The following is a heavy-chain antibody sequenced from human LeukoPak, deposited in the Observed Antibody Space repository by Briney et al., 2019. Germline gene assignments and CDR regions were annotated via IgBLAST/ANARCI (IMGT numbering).Heavy chain of an antibody. Sequence: GGSLRLSCAASGFTFSTYGMHWVRQAPGKGLEWVLFIRYDGSNKYYADSVKGRFTISRDNAKNSLYLQMNSLSAEDTALYYCARDGGDCSGDSCYVDYWGQGTLVTVSS. D-gene: IGHD2-15*01. CDR3: ARDGGDCSGDSCYVDY. V-gene: IGHV3-30*02. CDR2: IRYDGSNK. CDR1: GFTFSTYG. J-gene: IGHJ4*02.